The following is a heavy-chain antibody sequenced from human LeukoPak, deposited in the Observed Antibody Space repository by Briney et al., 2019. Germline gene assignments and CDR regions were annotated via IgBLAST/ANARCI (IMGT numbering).Heavy chain of an antibody. J-gene: IGHJ3*02. D-gene: IGHD3-22*01. CDR1: GYTFTSYG. CDR3: ARDPLYYYDSSGYYGHGAFDI. V-gene: IGHV1-18*01. Sequence: ASVKVSCKASGYTFTSYGISWVRQAPGQGLEWMGWISAYNGNTNYAQKLQGRVTMTTDTSTSTAYMGLRSLRSDDTAVYYCARDPLYYYDSSGYYGHGAFDIWGQGTMVTVSS. CDR2: ISAYNGNT.